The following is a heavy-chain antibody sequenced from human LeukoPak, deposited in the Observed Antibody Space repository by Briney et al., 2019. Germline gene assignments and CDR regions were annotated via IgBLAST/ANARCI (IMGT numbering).Heavy chain of an antibody. J-gene: IGHJ6*03. Sequence: ASVKVSCKASGYTFTSYDINWVRQATGQGREWMGWMNPNSGNTSYAQKFQGRVTMTRNTSISTAYMELSSLRSEDTAVYYCARAAYYDFWSGYYLYYYYMDVWGKGTTVTVSS. CDR1: GYTFTSYD. CDR3: ARAAYYDFWSGYYLYYYYMDV. CDR2: MNPNSGNT. D-gene: IGHD3-3*01. V-gene: IGHV1-8*01.